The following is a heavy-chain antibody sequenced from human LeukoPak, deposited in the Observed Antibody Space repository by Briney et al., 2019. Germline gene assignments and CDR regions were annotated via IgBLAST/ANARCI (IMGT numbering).Heavy chain of an antibody. J-gene: IGHJ4*02. CDR2: ISSSGSTI. D-gene: IGHD4-11*01. Sequence: GGSLRLSCAASGFTFISYEMNWVRQAPGKGLEWVSYISSSGSTIYYADSVKGRFTISRDNAKNSLYLQMNSLRAEDTAVYYCARGPTRYYFDYWGQGTLVTVSS. V-gene: IGHV3-48*03. CDR1: GFTFISYE. CDR3: ARGPTRYYFDY.